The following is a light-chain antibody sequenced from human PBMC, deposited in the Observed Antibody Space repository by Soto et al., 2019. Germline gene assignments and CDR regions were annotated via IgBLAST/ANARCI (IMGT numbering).Light chain of an antibody. CDR1: HSIDNY. CDR2: AAS. V-gene: IGKV1-39*01. CDR3: QQCFSIPPT. Sequence: DIQMTQSPSSLSASVGDRITITCRASHSIDNYLSWYQLKPGKAPRLLIYAASNLQRGVPSRFTGSGSGTDFTLTINNLQPDDFAVYYCQQCFSIPPTFGHGTQGGY. J-gene: IGKJ1*01.